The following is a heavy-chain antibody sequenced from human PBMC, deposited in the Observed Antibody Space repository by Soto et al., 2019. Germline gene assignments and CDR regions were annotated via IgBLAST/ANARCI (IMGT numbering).Heavy chain of an antibody. V-gene: IGHV3-73*01. CDR3: TTPVDDYGQD. Sequence: EVQLVESGGGLVQPGGSLKLSCEVSGFSFNGSAMHWVRQASGKGLEWVGRIRSKANNYATAYAASVKGRFTISRDDSKNTAYLQMHSLKTEVTAVYYCTTPVDDYGQDWGQGTLVTVSS. D-gene: IGHD4-17*01. CDR2: IRSKANNYAT. CDR1: GFSFNGSA. J-gene: IGHJ4*02.